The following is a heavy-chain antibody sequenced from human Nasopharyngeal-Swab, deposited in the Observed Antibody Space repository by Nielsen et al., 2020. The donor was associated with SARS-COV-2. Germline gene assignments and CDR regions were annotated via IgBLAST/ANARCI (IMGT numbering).Heavy chain of an antibody. V-gene: IGHV1-69*06. CDR2: IIPIFGTA. J-gene: IGHJ4*02. D-gene: IGHD1-26*01. Sequence: WVRQAPGQGLEWMGGIIPIFGTANYAQKFQGRVTITADTSTSTAYMELRSLRSDDTAVYYCARGGSYLTGPADYWGQGTLVTVSS. CDR3: ARGGSYLTGPADY.